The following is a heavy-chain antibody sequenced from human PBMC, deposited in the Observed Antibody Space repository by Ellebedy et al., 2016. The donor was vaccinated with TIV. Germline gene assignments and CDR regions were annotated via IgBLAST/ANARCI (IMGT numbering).Heavy chain of an antibody. V-gene: IGHV4-59*08. D-gene: IGHD5-24*01. J-gene: IGHJ4*02. CDR1: GGSISIYY. Sequence: MPSETLSLTCTVSGGSISIYYWSWIRQPPGKGLEWIGYIYYSGSTNYNPSLKSRVTISVDTSKNQFSLKLSSVTAADTAVYYCARVCRDGYNYRIYYFDYWGQGTLVTVSS. CDR3: ARVCRDGYNYRIYYFDY. CDR2: IYYSGST.